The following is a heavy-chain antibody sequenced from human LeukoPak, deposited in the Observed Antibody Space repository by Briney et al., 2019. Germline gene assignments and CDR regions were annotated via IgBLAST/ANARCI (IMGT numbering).Heavy chain of an antibody. CDR3: ARQGGGIAVTGDCFDF. V-gene: IGHV4-39*01. D-gene: IGHD6-19*01. Sequence: SETLSLTCTVSNDSIRSRNYYWGWIRQPPGKGLQWIGSIYYSESTYYNPSLMSRVTLSVDTSKNQFSLNLHSVTAADTAVYYCARQGGGIAVTGDCFDFWGQGTLVTVSS. J-gene: IGHJ4*02. CDR1: NDSIRSRNYY. CDR2: IYYSEST.